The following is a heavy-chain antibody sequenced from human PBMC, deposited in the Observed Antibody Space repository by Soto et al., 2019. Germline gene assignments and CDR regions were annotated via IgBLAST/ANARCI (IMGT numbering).Heavy chain of an antibody. Sequence: WSCMRISGASCRCTVSSYSINWISQAPGKGLEWVSSISSSSSYIYYADSVKGRFTISRDNAKNSLYLQMNSLRAEDTAVYFCAREMRGPQPAYGMGVWGQRTTVTVSS. CDR3: AREMRGPQPAYGMGV. CDR1: RCTVSSYS. J-gene: IGHJ6*02. CDR2: ISSSSSYI. V-gene: IGHV3-21*01.